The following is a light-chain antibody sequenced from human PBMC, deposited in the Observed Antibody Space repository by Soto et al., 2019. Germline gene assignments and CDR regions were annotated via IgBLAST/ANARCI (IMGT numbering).Light chain of an antibody. CDR3: AAWDGSLNVVV. J-gene: IGLJ2*01. V-gene: IGLV1-44*01. CDR1: SSNIGSNT. CDR2: SNN. Sequence: QSVLTQPPSASGTPGQRVTISCSGSSSNIGSNTVNWYQQLPGTAPKLLIYSNNQRPSGVPDRFYGSKSGTSASLAISGLQSEDEADYYCAAWDGSLNVVVFGGGTKVTVL.